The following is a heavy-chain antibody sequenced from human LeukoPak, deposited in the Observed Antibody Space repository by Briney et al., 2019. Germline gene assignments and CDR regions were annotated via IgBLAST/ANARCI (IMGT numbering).Heavy chain of an antibody. CDR3: VRHRYYYDSSGYYYAY. CDR1: GGSISSSSYY. V-gene: IGHV4-39*01. J-gene: IGHJ4*02. D-gene: IGHD3-22*01. CDR2: IYYSGST. Sequence: SETLSLTCTVSGGSISSSSYYWGWIRQPPGKELEWIGSIYYSGSTYYNPSLKSRVTISVDTSKNQFSLKLSSVTAADTAVYYCVRHRYYYDSSGYYYAYWGQGTLVTVSS.